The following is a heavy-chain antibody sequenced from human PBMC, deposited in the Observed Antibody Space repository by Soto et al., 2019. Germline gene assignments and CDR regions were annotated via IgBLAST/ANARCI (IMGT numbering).Heavy chain of an antibody. CDR3: AREGTWDGLSDNTNWFDP. CDR2: IYYSGST. V-gene: IGHV4-59*01. D-gene: IGHD1-1*01. CDR1: GGSISSYY. Sequence: SETLSLTCTVSGGSISSYYWSWIRQPPGKGLEWIGYIYYSGSTNYNPSLKSRVTISVDTSKNQFSLKLSSVTAADTAVYYCAREGTWDGLSDNTNWFDPCGQGTLVTVSS. J-gene: IGHJ5*02.